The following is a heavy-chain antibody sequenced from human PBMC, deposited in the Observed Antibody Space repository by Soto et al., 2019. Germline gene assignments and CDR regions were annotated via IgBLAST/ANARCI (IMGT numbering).Heavy chain of an antibody. V-gene: IGHV4-31*03. CDR3: ARNGYTYGMDV. J-gene: IGHJ6*02. CDR2: IYHIGIT. Sequence: ASETLSLTCTVSGGSVSSGGFYWSWVRQHPGKGLEWIGYIYHIGITYYNPSLKSRLTISVDTSTNQFSLELSSVTAADTAVYYCARNGYTYGMDVWGQGTTVTVSS. D-gene: IGHD5-18*01. CDR1: GGSVSSGGFY.